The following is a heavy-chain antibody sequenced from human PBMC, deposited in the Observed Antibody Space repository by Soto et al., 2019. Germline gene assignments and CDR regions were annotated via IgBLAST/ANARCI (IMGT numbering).Heavy chain of an antibody. Sequence: EVQLVESGGGLVQPGGSLRLSCSGSGFTFSNYWMTWVRQAPGKGLEWVANIKYDGSETDYVDSVKGRFTISRDNAKDSLYLQMNGLRTEDTAVYYCAARPRTRSSWFDHWGQGTLVTVSS. CDR1: GFTFSNYW. CDR2: IKYDGSET. V-gene: IGHV3-7*05. CDR3: AARPRTRSSWFDH. J-gene: IGHJ5*02. D-gene: IGHD6-13*01.